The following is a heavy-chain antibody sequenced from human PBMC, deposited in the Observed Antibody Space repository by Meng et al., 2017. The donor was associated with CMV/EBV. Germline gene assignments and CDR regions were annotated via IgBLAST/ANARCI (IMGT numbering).Heavy chain of an antibody. CDR2: IRSKANSYAT. V-gene: IGHV3-73*01. Sequence: GGSLRLSCAASGFTFSGSAMHWVRQASGKGLEWVGRIRSKANSYATAYAASVKGRFTISRDDSKNTAYLQMNSLKTEDTAVYYCTRLGDAPLRRGFDPWGQGTLVTV. CDR1: GFTFSGSA. CDR3: TRLGDAPLRRGFDP. J-gene: IGHJ5*02. D-gene: IGHD5-12*01.